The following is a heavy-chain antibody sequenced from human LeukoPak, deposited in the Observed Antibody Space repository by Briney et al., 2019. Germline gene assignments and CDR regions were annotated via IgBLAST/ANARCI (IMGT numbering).Heavy chain of an antibody. V-gene: IGHV3-30*18. D-gene: IGHD5-18*01. CDR2: ISYDGSNK. Sequence: GGALRLSCAASGFTFSSYGMHWVRQAPGKGLEWVAVISYDGSNKYYADSVKGRFTISRDNSKNTLYLQMNSLRAEDTAVYYCAKVFDSYGWYYFDYWGQGTLVTVSS. J-gene: IGHJ4*02. CDR1: GFTFSSYG. CDR3: AKVFDSYGWYYFDY.